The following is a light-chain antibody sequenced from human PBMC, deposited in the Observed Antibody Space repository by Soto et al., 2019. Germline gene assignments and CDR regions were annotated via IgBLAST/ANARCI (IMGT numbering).Light chain of an antibody. Sequence: QSVLTQPPSVSGAPGQKVIISCTGSTSNIGAGYDVHWYQQLPGTAPKLLIYSNSNRPSGLPDRLSGSKSGTSASLAITGLQVEDEADYYCQSYDSSLSAAVFGGGTKLTVL. V-gene: IGLV1-40*01. J-gene: IGLJ3*02. CDR3: QSYDSSLSAAV. CDR2: SNS. CDR1: TSNIGAGYD.